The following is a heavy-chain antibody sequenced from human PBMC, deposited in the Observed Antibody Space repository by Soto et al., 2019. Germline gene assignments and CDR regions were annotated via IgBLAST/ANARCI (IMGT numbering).Heavy chain of an antibody. D-gene: IGHD1-1*01. V-gene: IGHV3-73*01. CDR1: GFALSASA. CDR2: IRNKANNYAT. Sequence: EVHLVESGGGLVQPGGSLKLSCAGTGFALSASAFHWVRQASGGGLEWIGRIRNKANNYATAYAESAKGRFTISRDDSINTAYLEMNSLRIEDSARYYCTSPGHFDSWGRGVLVTVSS. J-gene: IGHJ4*02. CDR3: TSPGHFDS.